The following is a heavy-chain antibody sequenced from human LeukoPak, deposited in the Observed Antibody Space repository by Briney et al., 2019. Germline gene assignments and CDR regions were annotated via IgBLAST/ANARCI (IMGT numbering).Heavy chain of an antibody. CDR2: INHSGST. V-gene: IGHV4-34*01. CDR1: GGSFSGYY. CDR3: AKERGGEFDY. Sequence: SETLSLTCAVYGGSFSGYYWSWIRQPPGKGLEWIGEINHSGSTNYNPSLKSRVTISVDTSKNQFSLKLSSVTAADTAVYYCAKERGGEFDYWGQGTLVTVSS. D-gene: IGHD2-21*01. J-gene: IGHJ4*02.